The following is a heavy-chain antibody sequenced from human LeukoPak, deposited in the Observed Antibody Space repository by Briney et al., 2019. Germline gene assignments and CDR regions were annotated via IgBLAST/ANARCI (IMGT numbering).Heavy chain of an antibody. CDR3: ARDYKYAFDN. CDR2: IGISSGNT. J-gene: IGHJ4*02. D-gene: IGHD5-24*01. CDR1: GFRFSDC. Sequence: GGSLRLSCAASGFRFSDCMNWVRQAPGKGLEWIPYIGISSGNTNYADSVKGRFTISGDKAKNSLYLQMNSLRVEDTAAYYCARDYKYAFDNWGQGTLVTVSS. V-gene: IGHV3-48*01.